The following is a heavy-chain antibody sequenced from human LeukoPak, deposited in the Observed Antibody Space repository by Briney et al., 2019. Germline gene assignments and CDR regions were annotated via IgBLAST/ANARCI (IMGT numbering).Heavy chain of an antibody. CDR2: SNTVSTSI. CDR3: ARGIKAFDS. D-gene: IGHD3-3*02. CDR1: GFIFSSYS. V-gene: IGHV3-48*02. Sequence: GGSLRLSCAASGFIFSSYSMNWVRQAPGKGLEWISYSNTVSTSIYYADSVKGRFTISRDNAKNSLYLQMNSLRDEDTAVYFCARGIKAFDSRGQGILVTVSS. J-gene: IGHJ4*02.